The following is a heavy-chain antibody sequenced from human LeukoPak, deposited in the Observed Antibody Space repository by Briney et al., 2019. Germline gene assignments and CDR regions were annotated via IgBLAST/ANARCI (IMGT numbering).Heavy chain of an antibody. Sequence: PSETLSLTCAVYGGSFSGYYWSWIRQPPGKGLEWIGEINHSGSTNYNPSLKSRVTISVLTSKNRFSLKLSSVTAADTAVYYCATLTGGDDAFDIWGQGTMVTVSS. CDR3: ATLTGGDDAFDI. CDR2: INHSGST. J-gene: IGHJ3*02. CDR1: GGSFSGYY. D-gene: IGHD4-23*01. V-gene: IGHV4-34*01.